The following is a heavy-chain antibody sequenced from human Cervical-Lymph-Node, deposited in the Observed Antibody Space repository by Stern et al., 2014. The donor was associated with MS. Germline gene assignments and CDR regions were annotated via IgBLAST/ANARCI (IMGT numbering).Heavy chain of an antibody. V-gene: IGHV4-59*11. CDR3: ARSLRGAYNLDS. Sequence: VQLVESGPGLVKPSETLSLTCSVSGDSISSHSWIWIRQPPGKGLEWVGYSYNRRTTNYNPSLQSRVTISLYTSKSQVSLKLNSVTAADTAVYYCARSLRGAYNLDSWGQGTLVTVSS. J-gene: IGHJ4*02. D-gene: IGHD5-24*01. CDR1: GDSISSHS. CDR2: SYNRRTT.